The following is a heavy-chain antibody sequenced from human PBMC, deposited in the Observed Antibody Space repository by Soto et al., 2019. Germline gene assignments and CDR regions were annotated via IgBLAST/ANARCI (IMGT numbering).Heavy chain of an antibody. D-gene: IGHD2-8*01. CDR3: ARDVWNNWIDP. Sequence: PSETLSLTCTVSGGSISSYYWSWIRQPPGKGLEWIGYIYYSGSTNYNPSLKSRVTISVDTSKNQFSLKLSSVTAADTAVYYCARDVWNNWIDPWGQGTLVTVSS. V-gene: IGHV4-59*01. J-gene: IGHJ5*02. CDR2: IYYSGST. CDR1: GGSISSYY.